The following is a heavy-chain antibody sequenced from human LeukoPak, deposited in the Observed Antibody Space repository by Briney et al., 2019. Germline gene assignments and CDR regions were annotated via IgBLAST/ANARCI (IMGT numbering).Heavy chain of an antibody. CDR2: ISSSSSYI. V-gene: IGHV3-21*01. D-gene: IGHD5-12*01. Sequence: GGSLRLSCAASGFTFSSYSMNWVRQAPGKGLEWVSSISSSSSYIYYADSVKGRFTISRGNAKNSLYLQMNSLRAEDTAVYYCARAFGYSGYDSDYWGQGTLVTVSS. CDR3: ARAFGYSGYDSDY. J-gene: IGHJ4*02. CDR1: GFTFSSYS.